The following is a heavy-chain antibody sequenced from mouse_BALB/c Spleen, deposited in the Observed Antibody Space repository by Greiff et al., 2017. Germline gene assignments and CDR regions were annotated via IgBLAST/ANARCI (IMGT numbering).Heavy chain of an antibody. V-gene: IGHV1-7*01. CDR2: INPSTGYT. J-gene: IGHJ3*01. CDR1: GYTFTSYW. D-gene: IGHD2-2*01. CDR3: ARYYGYGGAWFAY. Sequence: QVQLQQSGAELAKPGASVKMSCKASGYTFTSYWMHWVKQRPGQGLEWIGYINPSTGYTEYNQKFKDKATLTADKSSSTAYMQLSSVTSEDSAVYYCARYYGYGGAWFAYWGQGTLVTVSA.